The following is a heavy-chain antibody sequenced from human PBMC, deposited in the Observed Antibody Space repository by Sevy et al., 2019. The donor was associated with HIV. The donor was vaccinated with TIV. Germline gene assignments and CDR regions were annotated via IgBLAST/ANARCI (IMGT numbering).Heavy chain of an antibody. D-gene: IGHD3-10*01. CDR2: MNPNSGNT. V-gene: IGHV1-8*01. CDR1: GYTFTSYD. CDR3: ARGGPTYYYGSGSSLGNWFDP. Sequence: ASVKVSCKASGYTFTSYDINWVRQATGQGLEWMGWMNPNSGNTGYAQKFQGRVTMTRNTSIGTAYMELSSLRSEDTAVYYCARGGPTYYYGSGSSLGNWFDPWGQGTLVTVSS. J-gene: IGHJ5*02.